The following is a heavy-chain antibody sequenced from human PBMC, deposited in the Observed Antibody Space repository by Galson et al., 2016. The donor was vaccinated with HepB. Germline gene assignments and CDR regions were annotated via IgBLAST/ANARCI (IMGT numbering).Heavy chain of an antibody. J-gene: IGHJ4*02. V-gene: IGHV3-74*01. D-gene: IGHD2-21*02. CDR1: GFTFTTYY. CDR2: INTDGTAT. CDR3: GWFEGGDAFDC. Sequence: SLRLSCAASGFTFTTYYMHWVRQGPGKGLVWVSRINTDGTATAYAESVKGRFTISRDNAKNTLYLQMNSLTAEDTAVYYCGWFEGGDAFDCWGQGTLVTVSS.